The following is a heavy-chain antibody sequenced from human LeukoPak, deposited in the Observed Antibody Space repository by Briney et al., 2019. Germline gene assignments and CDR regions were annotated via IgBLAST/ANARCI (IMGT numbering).Heavy chain of an antibody. CDR3: ARERGVFRPHYFDY. J-gene: IGHJ4*02. V-gene: IGHV3-66*02. D-gene: IGHD2-8*01. CDR1: GFIVSSNY. Sequence: GASLRLSCAASGFIVSSNYMSWVRQAPGRGLEWVSVINRGFSTYYAASVKRRFTTSRDDSKTTLYLKMNSIIAEDKAVYYCARERGVFRPHYFDYWGQGTLVTVSS. CDR2: INRGFST.